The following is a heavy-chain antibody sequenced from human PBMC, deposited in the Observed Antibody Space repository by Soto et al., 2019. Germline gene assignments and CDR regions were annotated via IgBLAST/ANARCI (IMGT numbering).Heavy chain of an antibody. D-gene: IGHD4-17*01. J-gene: IGHJ5*02. CDR3: ARFYGDYYNWFDP. Sequence: SETLSLTCTVSGGSISSGGYYWSWIRQHPGKGLEWIGYIYYSGSTYYNPSLKSRVTISVDRSKNQFYLKLSSVTAADTAAYYCARFYGDYYNWFDPWGQGTLVTVSS. V-gene: IGHV4-31*03. CDR2: IYYSGST. CDR1: GGSISSGGYY.